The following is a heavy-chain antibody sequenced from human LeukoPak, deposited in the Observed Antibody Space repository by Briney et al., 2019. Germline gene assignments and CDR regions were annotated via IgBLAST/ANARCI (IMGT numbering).Heavy chain of an antibody. V-gene: IGHV3-23*01. CDR2: ISGSGVST. CDR1: GFTFSSYA. Sequence: QPGGSLSLSCAASGFTFSSYAMSWVRQAPGKGLEWVSAISGSGVSTYYADSVKGRFTISRDNSENTLYLQMNSLRADDTALYYCAQPDCYSGSCRTDYWGQGTLVTVSS. D-gene: IGHD2-15*01. CDR3: AQPDCYSGSCRTDY. J-gene: IGHJ4*02.